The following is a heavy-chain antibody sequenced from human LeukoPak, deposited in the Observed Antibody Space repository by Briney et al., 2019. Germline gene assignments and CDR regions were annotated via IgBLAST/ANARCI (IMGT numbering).Heavy chain of an antibody. J-gene: IGHJ3*02. CDR1: GYSFTDYY. CDR2: INPNSGGT. V-gene: IGHV1-2*02. Sequence: ASVKVSCKASGYSFTDYYMHWVRQAPGQGPEWMGWINPNSGGTNYAQKFQGRVTMTRDTSISTAYMEVSRLRSDDTAVYYCASAPHGSGWENDAFDIWGQGTMVTVSS. CDR3: ASAPHGSGWENDAFDI. D-gene: IGHD6-19*01.